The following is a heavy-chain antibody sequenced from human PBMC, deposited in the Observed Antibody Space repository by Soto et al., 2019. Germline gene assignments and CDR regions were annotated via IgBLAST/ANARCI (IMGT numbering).Heavy chain of an antibody. CDR2: IIPIFGTA. V-gene: IGHV1-69*13. D-gene: IGHD3-3*01. CDR3: ARVVTIFGVVISYNWFDP. J-gene: IGHJ5*02. CDR1: GGTFSSYA. Sequence: SVKVSCKASGGTFSSYAISWVRQAPGQGLEWMGGIIPIFGTANYAQKFQGRVTITADESTSTAYMELSSLRSEDTAVYYCARVVTIFGVVISYNWFDPWGQGTLVTVSS.